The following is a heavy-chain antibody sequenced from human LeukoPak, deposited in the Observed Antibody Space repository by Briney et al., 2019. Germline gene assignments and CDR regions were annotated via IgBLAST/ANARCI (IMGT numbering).Heavy chain of an antibody. V-gene: IGHV4-34*01. CDR3: ASPYCTNGVCYGYFDY. D-gene: IGHD2-8*01. CDR2: INHSGST. Sequence: SETLSLTCAVYGGSFSGYSWSWIRQPPGKGLEWIGEINHSGSTNYNLSLKSRVTISIDTSKNQFSLKLSSVTAADTAVYYCASPYCTNGVCYGYFDYWGQGTLVTVSS. CDR1: GGSFSGYS. J-gene: IGHJ4*02.